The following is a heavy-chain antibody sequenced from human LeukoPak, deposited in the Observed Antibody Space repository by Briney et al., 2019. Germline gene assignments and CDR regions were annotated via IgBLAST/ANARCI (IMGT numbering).Heavy chain of an antibody. CDR3: ASSWFAVGGTETNWFDP. Sequence: SGTLSLTCTVSGGSINSYYWSWIRQPPGKGLECIGYIHYTGSTNYNPSLKSRVTISVDTSKNQFSLKLSSVTAADTALYHCASSWFAVGGTETNWFDPWGQGTLVTVSS. J-gene: IGHJ5*02. CDR1: GGSINSYY. CDR2: IHYTGST. D-gene: IGHD6-19*01. V-gene: IGHV4-59*08.